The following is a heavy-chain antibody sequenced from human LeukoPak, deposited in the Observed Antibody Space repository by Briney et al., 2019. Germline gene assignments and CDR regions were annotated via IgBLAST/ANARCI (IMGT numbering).Heavy chain of an antibody. CDR3: ARDFEYSSSKSPYYYYYYMDV. D-gene: IGHD6-6*01. Sequence: PGGSLRLSCAASGFTFNSYAMSWVRQAPGKGLEWVSTISGSGGSTYYADSVKGRFTVSRDTSKNTLYLQMNSLRAEDTAVYYCARDFEYSSSKSPYYYYYYMDVWGKGTTVTVSS. V-gene: IGHV3-23*01. J-gene: IGHJ6*03. CDR2: ISGSGGST. CDR1: GFTFNSYA.